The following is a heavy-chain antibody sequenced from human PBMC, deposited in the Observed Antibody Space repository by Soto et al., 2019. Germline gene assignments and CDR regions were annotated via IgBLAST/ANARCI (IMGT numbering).Heavy chain of an antibody. CDR1: GGSISSGGYS. V-gene: IGHV4-30-2*01. D-gene: IGHD3-10*01. CDR2: IYHSGST. CDR3: ARGGYYGSGSYYKPPYYYYGMDV. J-gene: IGHJ6*02. Sequence: QLQLQESGSGLVKPSQTLSLTCAVSGGSISSGGYSWSWIRQPPVKGLEWIGYIYHSGSTYYNPSLKSRVTISVDRSKNQFSLKLSSVTAADTAVYYCARGGYYGSGSYYKPPYYYYGMDVWGQGTTVTVSS.